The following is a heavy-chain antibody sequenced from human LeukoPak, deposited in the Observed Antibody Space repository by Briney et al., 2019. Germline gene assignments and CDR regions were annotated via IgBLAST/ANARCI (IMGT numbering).Heavy chain of an antibody. CDR2: IIPIFVTA. CDR1: GGTFSSYA. Sequence: SVKLSCKASGGTFSSYAISGVRQAPGQGLEWMGGIIPIFVTANYAQKFQGRVTITADESTSTAYMELSSLRSEDTAVCYCARDPIVVVPRYYFDYWGQGTLVTVSS. CDR3: ARDPIVVVPRYYFDY. D-gene: IGHD2-2*01. V-gene: IGHV1-69*13. J-gene: IGHJ4*02.